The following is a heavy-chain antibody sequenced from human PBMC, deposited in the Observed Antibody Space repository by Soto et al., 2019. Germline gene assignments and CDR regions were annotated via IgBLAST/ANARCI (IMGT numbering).Heavy chain of an antibody. J-gene: IGHJ6*04. CDR2: ISDSGGST. CDR3: AKGITMVRGLISYYYYGMDV. CDR1: GFTFSSYA. V-gene: IGHV3-23*01. Sequence: GGSLRLSCAASGFTFSSYAMSWVRQAPGKGLEWVSAISDSGGSTYYADSVKGRFTISRDNSKNTLYLQMNSLRAEDTAVYYCAKGITMVRGLISYYYYGMDVWGKGSTVTVSS. D-gene: IGHD3-10*01.